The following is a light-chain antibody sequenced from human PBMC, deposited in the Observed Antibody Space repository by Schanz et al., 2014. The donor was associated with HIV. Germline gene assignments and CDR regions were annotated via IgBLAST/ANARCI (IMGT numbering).Light chain of an antibody. V-gene: IGLV2-8*01. J-gene: IGLJ1*01. CDR3: SSLTTSSAPV. Sequence: QSALTQPPSASGSPGQSVTISCTGTTSDIGNHDFVSWYQQHPGKAPKLMIYDVTKRPSGVPARFSGSKSGNTASLTVSGLQAEDEADYYCSSLTTSSAPVFGTGTKLTVL. CDR1: TSDIGNHDF. CDR2: DVT.